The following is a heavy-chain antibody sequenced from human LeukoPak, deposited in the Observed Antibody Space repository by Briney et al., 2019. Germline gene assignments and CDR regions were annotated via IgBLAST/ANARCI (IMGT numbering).Heavy chain of an antibody. D-gene: IGHD3-9*01. J-gene: IGHJ6*03. CDR1: GYTLTGYY. V-gene: IGHV7-4-1*02. CDR2: INTNTGNP. CDR3: AREFEVYDILTGYEGGYYYYYMDV. Sequence: GASVTVSCKASGYTLTGYYMHWVRQAPGQGLEWMGWINTNTGNPTYAQGFTGRFVFSLDTSVSTAYLQISSLKAEDTAVYYCAREFEVYDILTGYEGGYYYYYMDVWGKGTTVTVSS.